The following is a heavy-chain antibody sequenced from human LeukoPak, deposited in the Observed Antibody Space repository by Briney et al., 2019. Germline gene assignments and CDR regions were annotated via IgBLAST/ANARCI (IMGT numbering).Heavy chain of an antibody. D-gene: IGHD5-12*01. J-gene: IGHJ4*02. CDR3: ARLLEGYSGYEWFDY. V-gene: IGHV4-59*08. CDR2: IYYSGST. CDR1: GGSISSYY. Sequence: SETLSLTCTVSGGSISSYYWSWIRQPPGKGLEWIGYIYYSGSTNCNPSLKSRVTISVDTSKNQFSLKLSSVTAADTAVYYCARLLEGYSGYEWFDYWGQGTLVTISS.